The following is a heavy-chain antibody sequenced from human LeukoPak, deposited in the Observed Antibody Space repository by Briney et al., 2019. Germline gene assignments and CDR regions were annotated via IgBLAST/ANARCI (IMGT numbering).Heavy chain of an antibody. Sequence: ASVKVSCKASGYTFTGYYMHWVRQAPGQGLEWMGRINPNSGGTNYAQKFRGRVTMTRDTSISTAYMELSRLRSDDTAVYYCARAGAAADPQFDFDYYYGMDVWGQGTTVTVSS. CDR1: GYTFTGYY. J-gene: IGHJ6*02. CDR3: ARAGAAADPQFDFDYYYGMDV. CDR2: INPNSGGT. V-gene: IGHV1-2*06. D-gene: IGHD6-13*01.